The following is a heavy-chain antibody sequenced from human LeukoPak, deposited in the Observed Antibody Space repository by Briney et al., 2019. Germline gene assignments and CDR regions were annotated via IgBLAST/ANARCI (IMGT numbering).Heavy chain of an antibody. D-gene: IGHD3-3*01. CDR1: GFPFTTYA. Sequence: GRSLRPSFPASGFPFTTYATIWLRPTPVKAPQCLSAISGSGGSTYYAASVKSRFTISRDNSKNTLYLQMNSLRAEDTAVYYCAKGAVFGVVTPFDYWGQGTLVTVSS. CDR2: ISGSGGST. CDR3: AKGAVFGVVTPFDY. V-gene: IGHV3-23*01. J-gene: IGHJ4*02.